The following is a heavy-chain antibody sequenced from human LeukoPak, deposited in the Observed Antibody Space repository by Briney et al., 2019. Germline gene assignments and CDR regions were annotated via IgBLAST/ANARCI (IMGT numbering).Heavy chain of an antibody. D-gene: IGHD3-10*01. J-gene: IGHJ6*02. V-gene: IGHV4-31*03. CDR1: GGSISSGGYY. CDR2: IYYSGSA. Sequence: SQTLSLTCTVSGGSISSGGYYWSWIRQHPGKGLEWIGYIYYSGSAYYNPSLKSRVTISVDTSKNQFSLKLSSVTAADTAVYYCASSLVRATNYYGSGSYTAPNYYYYGMDVWGQGTTVTVSS. CDR3: ASSLVRATNYYGSGSYTAPNYYYYGMDV.